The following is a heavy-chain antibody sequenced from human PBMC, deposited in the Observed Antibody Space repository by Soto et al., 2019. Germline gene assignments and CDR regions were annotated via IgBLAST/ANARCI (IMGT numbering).Heavy chain of an antibody. Sequence: SLTCTVSGGSIISGYWSWIRQPPGKGLEWIGYISYSGNTNYNPSLKSRVTMSVDTPKNQFSLRLSSVTTADTAVYYCAGLRGYAGSPIDYWGQGTRVTVSS. CDR3: AGLRGYAGSPIDY. CDR1: GGSIISGY. J-gene: IGHJ4*02. V-gene: IGHV4-59*01. D-gene: IGHD2-15*01. CDR2: ISYSGNT.